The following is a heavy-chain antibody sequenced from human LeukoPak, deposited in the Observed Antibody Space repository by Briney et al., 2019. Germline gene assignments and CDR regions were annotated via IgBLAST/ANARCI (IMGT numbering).Heavy chain of an antibody. CDR1: GGSVSSGSYY. CDR2: IYYSGST. Sequence: PSETLSLTCTVSGGSVSSGSYYWSWIRQPPGKGLEWIGSIYYSGSTYYNPSLKSRVTISVDTSKNQFSLKLSSVTAADTAVYYCASYGPRIAARPYFDYWGQGTLVTVSS. D-gene: IGHD6-6*01. V-gene: IGHV4-39*01. J-gene: IGHJ4*02. CDR3: ASYGPRIAARPYFDY.